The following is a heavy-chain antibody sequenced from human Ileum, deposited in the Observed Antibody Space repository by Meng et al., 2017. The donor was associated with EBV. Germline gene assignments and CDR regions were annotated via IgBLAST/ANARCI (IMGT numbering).Heavy chain of an antibody. CDR1: GGSISSSNYY. Sequence: LPLQESGPGLVKPSXHLSRTCTVSGGSISSSNYYWDWIRQPPGKGLEWIGAIYHSGSTSYNPSLQSRVTMFVDTSKNQFSLMLTSVTATDTAVYYCARRRGGSGRDCWGQGTLVTVSS. CDR3: ARRRGGSGRDC. J-gene: IGHJ4*02. V-gene: IGHV4-39*01. D-gene: IGHD3-10*01. CDR2: IYHSGST.